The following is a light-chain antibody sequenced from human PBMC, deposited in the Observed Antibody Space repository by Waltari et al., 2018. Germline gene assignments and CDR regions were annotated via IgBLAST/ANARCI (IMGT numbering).Light chain of an antibody. Sequence: QSVMTQPPSASGTPGQRVSISRSGSNPNLGSNDLYWYQQLPGAAPKPLIFRNNQRPSGVPDRFSGSKYGTSAFLAISELRSEDEAVYYCASWDDSHYVFGTGTKLTVL. V-gene: IGLV1-47*01. CDR1: NPNLGSND. J-gene: IGLJ1*01. CDR2: RNN. CDR3: ASWDDSHYV.